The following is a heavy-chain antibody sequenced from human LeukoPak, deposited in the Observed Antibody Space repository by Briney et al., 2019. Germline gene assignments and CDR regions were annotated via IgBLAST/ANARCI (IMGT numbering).Heavy chain of an antibody. V-gene: IGHV4-31*11. CDR2: IYYSGST. CDR1: GGSISSGGYY. J-gene: IGHJ6*03. D-gene: IGHD6-6*01. CDR3: ARDLRDSSSYYYYMDV. Sequence: SQTLSLTCAVSGGSISSGGYYWSWIRQHPGKGLEWIGYIYYSGSTYYNPSLKSRVTISVDTSKNQFSLKLSSVTAADTAVYYCARDLRDSSSYYYYMDVWGKGTTVTVSS.